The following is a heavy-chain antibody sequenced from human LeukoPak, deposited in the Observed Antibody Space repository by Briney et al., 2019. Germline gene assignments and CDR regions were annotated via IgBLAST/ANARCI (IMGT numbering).Heavy chain of an antibody. CDR3: ARGTCSGGSCYPAFEYYYYMDV. D-gene: IGHD2-15*01. J-gene: IGHJ6*03. CDR2: INHSGST. Sequence: SETLSLTCAVYGGSFSGYYWSWIRQPPGKGLEWIGEINHSGSTNYNPSLKSRVTISVDTSKNQFSLQLNSVTPEDTAVYYCARGTCSGGSCYPAFEYYYYMDVWGKGTTVTVSS. CDR1: GGSFSGYY. V-gene: IGHV4-34*01.